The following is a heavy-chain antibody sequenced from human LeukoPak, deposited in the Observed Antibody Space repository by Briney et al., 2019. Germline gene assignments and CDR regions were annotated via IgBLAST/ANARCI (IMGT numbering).Heavy chain of an antibody. CDR2: MNPNSGNT. CDR3: ARPHCSSTDCHPPEWFDP. Sequence: ASVRVSCKTPGYTFTNHDINWVRQATGQGLEWMGWMNPNSGNTGYAQKFQGRVTMTRNTSISTAYMELSSLRSEDTAVYYCARPHCSSTDCHPPEWFDPWGQGTLVTVSS. CDR1: GYTFTNHD. V-gene: IGHV1-8*01. J-gene: IGHJ5*02. D-gene: IGHD2-2*01.